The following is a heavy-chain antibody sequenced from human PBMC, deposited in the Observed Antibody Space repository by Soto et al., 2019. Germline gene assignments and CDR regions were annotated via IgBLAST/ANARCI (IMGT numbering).Heavy chain of an antibody. CDR1: GYSISSGYY. Sequence: SETLSLTCAVSGYSISSGYYWGWIRQPPGKGLEWIGSIYHSGSTYYNPSLKSRVTISVDTSKNQFSLKLSSVTAADTAVYYFARDRWYCSSTSCYGIGSYYYYGMDVWGQGTTVTVSS. V-gene: IGHV4-38-2*02. CDR2: IYHSGST. D-gene: IGHD2-2*01. CDR3: ARDRWYCSSTSCYGIGSYYYYGMDV. J-gene: IGHJ6*02.